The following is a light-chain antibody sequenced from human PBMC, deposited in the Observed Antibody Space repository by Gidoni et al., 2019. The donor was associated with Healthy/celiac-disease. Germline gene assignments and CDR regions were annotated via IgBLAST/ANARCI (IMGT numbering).Light chain of an antibody. Sequence: DIQMTQSPSTLSASLGDRVTITCRASQSISSWLAWYQQKPGKAPKLLIYDASSLESGVPSRFSGSGSGTEFTLTISSLQPDDFATYYCQQYNSLTWTFGQGTKVEIK. J-gene: IGKJ1*01. CDR1: QSISSW. CDR3: QQYNSLTWT. CDR2: DAS. V-gene: IGKV1-5*01.